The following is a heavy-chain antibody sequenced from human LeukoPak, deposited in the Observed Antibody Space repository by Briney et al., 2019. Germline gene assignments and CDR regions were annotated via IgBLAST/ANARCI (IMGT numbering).Heavy chain of an antibody. CDR3: ARGAYYYDSSGYTYDY. CDR1: GDSISSDDYY. CDR2: FSASGNS. Sequence: SQTLSLTCTVSGDSISSDDYYWSWIRQPAGKGLEWIGRFSASGNSNYNPSLKSRLTISVDTSKNQFSLKLTSVTAADTAVYYCARGAYYYDSSGYTYDYWGQGTLVTVSS. J-gene: IGHJ4*02. D-gene: IGHD3-22*01. V-gene: IGHV4-61*02.